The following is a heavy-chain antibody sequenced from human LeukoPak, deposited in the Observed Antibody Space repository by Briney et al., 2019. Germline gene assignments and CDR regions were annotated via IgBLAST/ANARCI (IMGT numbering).Heavy chain of an antibody. J-gene: IGHJ4*02. CDR3: ARGGSSYYYGSGSYYKH. CDR1: GYTFTGYY. V-gene: IGHV1-2*02. D-gene: IGHD3-10*01. Sequence: ASVKVSCKASGYTFTGYYMHWVRQAPGQGLEWMGWINPNSGGTNYAQKFQGRVTMTRDTSISTAYMELSRLRSDDTAVYYCARGGSSYYYGSGSYYKHWGQGTLVTVSS. CDR2: INPNSGGT.